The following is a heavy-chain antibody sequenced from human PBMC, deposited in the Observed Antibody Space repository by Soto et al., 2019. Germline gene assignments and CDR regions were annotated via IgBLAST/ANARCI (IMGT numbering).Heavy chain of an antibody. CDR3: ARGRNELRYFDWLLKYYFDY. V-gene: IGHV4-34*01. Sequence: QVQLQQWGAGLLKPSETLSLNCAVYGGSFSGYYWSWIRHPPGKGLEWIGEINHSGCTNYNPSLKSRVTISVDTSKNQFSLKLSSVTAAETAVYYCARGRNELRYFDWLLKYYFDYWGQGTLVTVSS. J-gene: IGHJ4*02. CDR1: GGSFSGYY. CDR2: INHSGCT. D-gene: IGHD3-9*01.